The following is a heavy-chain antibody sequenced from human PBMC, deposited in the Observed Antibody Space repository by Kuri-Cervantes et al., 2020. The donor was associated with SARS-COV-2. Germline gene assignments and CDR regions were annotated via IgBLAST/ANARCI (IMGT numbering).Heavy chain of an antibody. Sequence: LKISCAASGFTFSSYAMHWVRQAPGKGLEWVAVISYDGSNKYYADSVKGRFTISRDNSKNTLYLQMNSLRAEDTAVYYCARAQTYDFWSGYLYWGQGTLVTVSS. V-gene: IGHV3-30-3*01. CDR2: ISYDGSNK. CDR3: ARAQTYDFWSGYLY. D-gene: IGHD3-3*01. J-gene: IGHJ4*02. CDR1: GFTFSSYA.